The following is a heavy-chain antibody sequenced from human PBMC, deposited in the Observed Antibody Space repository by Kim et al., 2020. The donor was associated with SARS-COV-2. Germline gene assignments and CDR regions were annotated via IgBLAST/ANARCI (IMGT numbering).Heavy chain of an antibody. D-gene: IGHD1-26*01. V-gene: IGHV1-69*13. J-gene: IGHJ6*03. CDR2: IIPIFGTE. Sequence: SVKVSCKASGGTFSSHVISWVRQAPGKGLEWMGGIIPIFGTENYAQKFRGRVTITAEEPTRTATMEMSGLRSEATAGNNCARERFGYRGQGYYDYYMAV. CDR1: GGTFSSHV. CDR3: ARERFGYRGQGYYDYYMAV.